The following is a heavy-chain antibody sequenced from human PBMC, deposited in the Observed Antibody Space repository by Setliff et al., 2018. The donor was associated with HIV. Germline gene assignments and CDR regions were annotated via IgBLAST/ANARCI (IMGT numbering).Heavy chain of an antibody. CDR3: ARGERYYDILTGRVFDGFDI. J-gene: IGHJ3*02. V-gene: IGHV4-39*02. D-gene: IGHD3-9*01. Sequence: SETLSLTCTVSGGSISSSSYYWGWIRQPPGKGLEWIGSIYYSGSTYYNPSLKSRVTISVDTSKNHFSLKLSSVTAADTAVYYCARGERYYDILTGRVFDGFDIWGQGTMVTVSS. CDR2: IYYSGST. CDR1: GGSISSSSYY.